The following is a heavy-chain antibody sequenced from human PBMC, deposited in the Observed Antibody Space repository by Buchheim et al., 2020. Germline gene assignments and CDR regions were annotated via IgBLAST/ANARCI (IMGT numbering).Heavy chain of an antibody. V-gene: IGHV3-11*01. CDR2: ISSSGSTI. J-gene: IGHJ6*02. CDR1: GFTFSHYY. D-gene: IGHD3-10*01. CDR3: ARSEVQGVLSRVYYYGLDV. Sequence: QVQLVESGGGLVKPGGSLRLSCAASGFTFSHYYMSWIRQAPGKGLEWVSYISSSGSTIYYADAVKGRFTISRDNAKHSLYLQMNSLRAEDTAVYYCARSEVQGVLSRVYYYGLDVWGQGTT.